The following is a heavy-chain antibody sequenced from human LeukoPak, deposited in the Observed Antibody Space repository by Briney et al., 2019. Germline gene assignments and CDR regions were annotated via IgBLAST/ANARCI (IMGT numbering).Heavy chain of an antibody. J-gene: IGHJ4*02. V-gene: IGHV4-39*01. Sequence: PSETLSLTCTVSGGSISSSSYYWGWIRQPPGKGLEWIGSIYYSGSTYYNPSLKSRVTISVDTSKNQFSLKLSSVTAADTAVYYCARQRGYNYGYFDYWGQGTLVTVSS. CDR3: ARQRGYNYGYFDY. CDR1: GGSISSSSYY. D-gene: IGHD5-18*01. CDR2: IYYSGST.